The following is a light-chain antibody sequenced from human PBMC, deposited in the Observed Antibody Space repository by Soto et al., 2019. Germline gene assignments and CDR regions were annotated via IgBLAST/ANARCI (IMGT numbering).Light chain of an antibody. CDR2: EVN. CDR1: TSDVGGYNY. J-gene: IGLJ2*01. V-gene: IGLV2-14*01. Sequence: QSVLTQPASVSGSPGQSITISCTGTTSDVGGYNYVSWYQQLPGNAPKLIIYEVNHRPSGVSNRFSGSKSGSTASLTISRLQAEDEADYYCSSYTSSNTVVFGGGTKLTVL. CDR3: SSYTSSNTVV.